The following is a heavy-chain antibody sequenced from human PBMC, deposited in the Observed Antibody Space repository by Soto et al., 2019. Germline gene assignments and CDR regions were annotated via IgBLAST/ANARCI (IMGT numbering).Heavy chain of an antibody. D-gene: IGHD3-10*01. Sequence: VHLVQSGAEVKKPGASVKVSCQGSGYAFTTYGITCVRQAPEQGLEWMEWISAHNANTNYAQKLQGRLTGTRDTSTGPGYMELTRLRYDDTAVYYCARGRYGAYWGPGALGNISA. CDR3: ARGRYGAY. CDR1: GYAFTTYG. V-gene: IGHV1-18*01. CDR2: ISAHNANT. J-gene: IGHJ4*02.